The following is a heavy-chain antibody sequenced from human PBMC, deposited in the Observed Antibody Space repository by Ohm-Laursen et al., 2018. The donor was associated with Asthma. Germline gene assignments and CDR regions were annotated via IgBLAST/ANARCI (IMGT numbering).Heavy chain of an antibody. Sequence: SLRLSCAASGFTFSDHYMCWIRQAPGKGLEWVSVISWRSGSIDYADSVKGRFTISRDNAKNSLYLQMNSLRAEDTALYYCAKPKYGSGSYYPDAFDIWGQGTMVTVSS. CDR1: GFTFSDHY. D-gene: IGHD3-10*01. V-gene: IGHV3-9*01. CDR3: AKPKYGSGSYYPDAFDI. CDR2: ISWRSGSI. J-gene: IGHJ3*02.